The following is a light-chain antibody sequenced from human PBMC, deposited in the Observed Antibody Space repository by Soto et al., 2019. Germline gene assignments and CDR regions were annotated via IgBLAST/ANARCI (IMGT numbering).Light chain of an antibody. CDR2: GAS. CDR3: QQYCSSPPT. Sequence: EMGLTQSPGTLSLSPGESVTLSCRASQTVDSRYLAWYQQKLGQAPRLLIYGASSRATGIPDRFSGSGSGTDFTLTVSRLEPEDFAVFYCQQYCSSPPTFGQGTKLEIK. J-gene: IGKJ2*01. V-gene: IGKV3-20*01. CDR1: QTVDSRY.